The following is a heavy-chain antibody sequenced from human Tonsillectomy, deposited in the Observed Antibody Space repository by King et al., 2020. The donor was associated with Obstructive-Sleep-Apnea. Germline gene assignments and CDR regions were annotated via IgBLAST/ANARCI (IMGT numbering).Heavy chain of an antibody. Sequence: QLQESGPGLVKPSETLSLTCTVSGASITSSTYYWGWIRQPPGKGLEWIGSFYYRGSTYYKPSLKSRVSISADTSRNQFSLKLTFVTAADTAVYYCARVAVPLYGDSISWGQGTLVTVSS. CDR3: ARVAVPLYGDSIS. CDR2: FYYRGST. V-gene: IGHV4-39*07. CDR1: GASITSSTYY. D-gene: IGHD4-17*01. J-gene: IGHJ5*02.